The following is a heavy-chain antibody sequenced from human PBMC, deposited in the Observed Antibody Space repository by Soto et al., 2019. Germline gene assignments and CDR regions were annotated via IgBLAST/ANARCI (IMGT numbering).Heavy chain of an antibody. V-gene: IGHV3-30-3*01. J-gene: IGHJ4*02. Sequence: QVQLVESGGGVVQPGRSLRLSCAASGFTFSSYAMHWVRQAPGKGLEWVAVISYDGSNKYYADSVKGRFTISRDNSKNTLYPQMNSLRAEDTAVYYCARKAYCGGDCYGYWGQGTLVTVSS. CDR2: ISYDGSNK. CDR1: GFTFSSYA. CDR3: ARKAYCGGDCYGY. D-gene: IGHD2-21*01.